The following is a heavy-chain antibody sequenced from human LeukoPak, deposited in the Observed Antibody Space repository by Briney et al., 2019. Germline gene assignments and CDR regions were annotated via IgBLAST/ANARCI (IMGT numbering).Heavy chain of an antibody. CDR2: INPNSGGT. J-gene: IGHJ1*01. CDR3: AREPPPDSGAMFQH. D-gene: IGHD2-2*01. Sequence: ASVKVSCKASGYTFTGYYMHWVRQAPGQGLEWMGRINPNSGGTNYAQKFQGRVTMTRDTSISTACMELSRLRSDDTAVYYCAREPPPDSGAMFQHWGQGTLVTVSS. V-gene: IGHV1-2*06. CDR1: GYTFTGYY.